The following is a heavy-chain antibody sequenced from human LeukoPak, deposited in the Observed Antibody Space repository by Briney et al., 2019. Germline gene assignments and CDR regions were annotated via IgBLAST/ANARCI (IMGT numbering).Heavy chain of an antibody. CDR2: FDPEDGET. CDR1: GYTLTELS. CDR3: ATDARWELQGGFDY. Sequence: ASVKVSCKVSGYTLTELSMHWVRQAPGKGLEWMGGFDPEDGETIYAQKFQGRVTMTEDTSTDTAYMELSSPRSEDTAVYYCATDARWELQGGFDYWGQGTLVTVSS. J-gene: IGHJ4*02. D-gene: IGHD1-26*01. V-gene: IGHV1-24*01.